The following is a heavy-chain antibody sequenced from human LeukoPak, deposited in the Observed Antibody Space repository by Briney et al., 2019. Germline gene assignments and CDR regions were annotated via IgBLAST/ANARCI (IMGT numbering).Heavy chain of an antibody. D-gene: IGHD5-18*01. J-gene: IGHJ4*02. CDR3: ARDNSYGYFYFDF. V-gene: IGHV6-1*01. CDR1: GESVSSGSAA. CDR2: TYYRSKWYN. Sequence: NLSQTLSLTCAIFGESVSSGSAAGNWIRQSPSRGLEWLGRTYYRSKWYNDYAVSVKSRITINPDTSKNQFSLQLSSVTPEDTALYYCARDNSYGYFYFDFWGQGTLVTVSS.